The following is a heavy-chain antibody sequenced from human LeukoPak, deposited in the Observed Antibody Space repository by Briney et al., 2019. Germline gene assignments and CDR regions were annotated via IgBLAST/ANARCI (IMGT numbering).Heavy chain of an antibody. Sequence: GGSLRLSCAASGFTFSSYGMHWVRQAPGKGLEWVAVISYDGSNKYYADSVKGRFTISRDNSKNTLYLQMNSLRAEDTAVYYCAKGRIQLWSHFDYWGQGTLVTVSS. CDR3: AKGRIQLWSHFDY. CDR1: GFTFSSYG. J-gene: IGHJ4*02. D-gene: IGHD5-18*01. V-gene: IGHV3-30*18. CDR2: ISYDGSNK.